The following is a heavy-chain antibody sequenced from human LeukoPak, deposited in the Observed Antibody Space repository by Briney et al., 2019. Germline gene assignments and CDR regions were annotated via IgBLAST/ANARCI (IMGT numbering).Heavy chain of an antibody. V-gene: IGHV1-24*01. CDR3: AAGRPYSLLDY. Sequence: GASVKVSCTVSGSSVTELSLYWVRQAPGKGLEGMGGFDVIDSETFYAQKFQGRVTMTEDSSTDTAYMELRSLTSDDTALYYCAAGRPYSLLDYWGQGTLVTVSS. CDR2: FDVIDSET. J-gene: IGHJ4*02. CDR1: GSSVTELS. D-gene: IGHD5-18*01.